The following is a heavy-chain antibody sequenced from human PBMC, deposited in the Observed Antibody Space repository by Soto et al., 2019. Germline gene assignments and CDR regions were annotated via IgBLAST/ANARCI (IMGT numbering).Heavy chain of an antibody. Sequence: QVQLQESGPGLVKPSGTLSLTCAVSGVSIGTSNWWSWVGQPPGKGLEWIGEVYRTGSTNYNPSLERPLTISGDKSKNQSSLKLTTVSAADTAVYYCARARATIAAAAIFDCWGQGTLVTVSS. V-gene: IGHV4-4*02. CDR3: ARARATIAAAAIFDC. CDR1: GVSIGTSNW. CDR2: VYRTGST. D-gene: IGHD6-13*01. J-gene: IGHJ4*02.